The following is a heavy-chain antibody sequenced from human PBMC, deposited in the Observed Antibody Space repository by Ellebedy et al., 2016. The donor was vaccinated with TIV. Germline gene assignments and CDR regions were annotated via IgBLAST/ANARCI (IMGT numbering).Heavy chain of an antibody. CDR1: GGTFSSYA. J-gene: IGHJ6*02. CDR2: IIPIFGTA. CDR3: ARDGGLLRFGNPGGMDV. D-gene: IGHD3-10*01. Sequence: SVKVSCXASGGTFSSYAISWVRQAPGQGLEWMGGIIPIFGTANYAQKFQGRVTITADKSTSTAYMELSSLRSEDTAVYYCARDGGLLRFGNPGGMDVWGQGTTVTVSS. V-gene: IGHV1-69*06.